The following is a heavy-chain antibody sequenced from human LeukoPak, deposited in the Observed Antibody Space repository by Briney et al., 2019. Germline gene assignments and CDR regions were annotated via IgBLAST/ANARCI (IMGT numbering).Heavy chain of an antibody. Sequence: GGSLRLSCAASGFTFSSYSMNWVRQAPGKGLEWVSSISSSSSYIYYADSVKGRFTISRDNAKNSLYLQMNSLRAEDTAVYYCARDPYYYDSSGYQYYYYGMDVWGQGTTVTVPS. CDR3: ARDPYYYDSSGYQYYYYGMDV. CDR1: GFTFSSYS. CDR2: ISSSSSYI. V-gene: IGHV3-21*01. D-gene: IGHD3-22*01. J-gene: IGHJ6*02.